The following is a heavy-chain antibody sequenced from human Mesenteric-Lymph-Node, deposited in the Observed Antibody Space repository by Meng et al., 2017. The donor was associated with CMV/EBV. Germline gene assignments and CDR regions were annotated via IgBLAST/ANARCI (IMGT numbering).Heavy chain of an antibody. V-gene: IGHV3-53*01. CDR2: IYSGGST. CDR3: ATGYSSGWSGIQH. J-gene: IGHJ1*01. D-gene: IGHD6-19*01. Sequence: GGSLRLSCAASGFTVSSNYMSWVRQAPGKGLEWVSVIYSGGSTYYADSVKGRFTISRDNSKNTLYLQMNSLRAEDTAVYYCATGYSSGWSGIQHWGQGTLVTVSS. CDR1: GFTVSSNY.